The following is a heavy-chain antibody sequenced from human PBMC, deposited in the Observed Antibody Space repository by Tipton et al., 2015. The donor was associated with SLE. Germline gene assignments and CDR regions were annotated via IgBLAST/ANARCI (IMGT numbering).Heavy chain of an antibody. Sequence: FLRLSCAASGFTFSSYSMNWVRQAPGKGLEWVSSISSSSSYIYYADSVKGRFTISRDNAKNSLYLQMNSLRAEDTAVYYCARVWQLGPDYWGQGTLVTVSS. CDR1: GFTFSSYS. CDR3: ARVWQLGPDY. CDR2: ISSSSSYI. V-gene: IGHV3-21*01. D-gene: IGHD1-1*01. J-gene: IGHJ4*02.